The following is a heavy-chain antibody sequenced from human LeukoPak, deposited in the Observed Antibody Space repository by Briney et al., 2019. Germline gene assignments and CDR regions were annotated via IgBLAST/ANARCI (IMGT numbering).Heavy chain of an antibody. D-gene: IGHD4-23*01. V-gene: IGHV3-48*04. CDR1: GFTRYS. CDR3: ARVNDYGGNDDAFDI. CDR2: IRSTGSII. J-gene: IGHJ3*02. Sequence: GGSLRLSCAASGFTRYSMNWVRQAPGKGLEWVSYIRSTGSIIFYADSVKGRFTISRDNAKNSLYLQMNSLRAEDTALYYCARVNDYGGNDDAFDIWGQGTMVTVSS.